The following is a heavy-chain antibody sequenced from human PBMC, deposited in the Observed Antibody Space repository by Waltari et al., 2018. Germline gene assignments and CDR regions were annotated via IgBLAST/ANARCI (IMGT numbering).Heavy chain of an antibody. Sequence: QVQLQQWGAGLLKPSETLSLTCPVHGGSFSGYYWSWIRQSPGKGLEWIGEINHSGSTNYNPSLKSRVTISVDTSKNQFSLKVSSVTAADTAVYYCARQFSSGWYSEYWGQGTLVTVSS. CDR3: ARQFSSGWYSEY. CDR1: GGSFSGYY. D-gene: IGHD6-19*01. CDR2: INHSGST. V-gene: IGHV4-34*01. J-gene: IGHJ4*02.